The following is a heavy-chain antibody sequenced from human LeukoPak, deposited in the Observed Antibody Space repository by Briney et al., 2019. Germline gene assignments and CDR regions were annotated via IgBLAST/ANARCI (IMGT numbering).Heavy chain of an antibody. D-gene: IGHD2-2*01. CDR2: ISGSGSNT. J-gene: IGHJ4*02. Sequence: GGSLRLSCAASGFTFSYYAMRWVRPAPGKGLEWVSAISGSGSNTYYADSVKGRFTISRDNSKNTLYLQMNSLRAEETAVYYCAKDIFGSKYCTSASCSSGGNFWGQGTLVTVSS. CDR1: GFTFSYYA. V-gene: IGHV3-23*01. CDR3: AKDIFGSKYCTSASCSSGGNF.